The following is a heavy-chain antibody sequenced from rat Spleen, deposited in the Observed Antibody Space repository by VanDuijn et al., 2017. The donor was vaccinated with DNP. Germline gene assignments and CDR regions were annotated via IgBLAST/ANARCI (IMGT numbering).Heavy chain of an antibody. J-gene: IGHJ2*01. Sequence: EVQLVKSGGGLVQPGRSLKLSCAASGFTFSDYNMAWVRQAPKKGLEWVATISYDDSSTYYRDSVKGRFTISRDNAKSTLYLQMNSLRSEDTATYYCTRSPFDYWGQGVTVTVSS. CDR1: GFTFSDYN. V-gene: IGHV5-7*01. CDR2: ISYDDSST. CDR3: TRSPFDY. D-gene: IGHD3-8*01.